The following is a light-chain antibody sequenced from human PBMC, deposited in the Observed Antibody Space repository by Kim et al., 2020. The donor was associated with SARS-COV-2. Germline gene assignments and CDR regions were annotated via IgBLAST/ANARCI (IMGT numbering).Light chain of an antibody. Sequence: EIVLTQSPGTLSLSPGERATLSCRASQSVSSSYLAWYQQQPGQAPRLLFYASSSRATGIPDRISGSGSGTDFTLTISRLAHDDFSVYYCQQYGSTPRTFGQGTKVDIK. CDR3: QQYGSTPRT. J-gene: IGKJ1*01. CDR2: ASS. V-gene: IGKV3-20*01. CDR1: QSVSSSY.